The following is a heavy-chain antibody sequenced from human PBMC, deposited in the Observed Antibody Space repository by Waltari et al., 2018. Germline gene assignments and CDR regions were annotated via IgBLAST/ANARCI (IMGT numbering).Heavy chain of an antibody. V-gene: IGHV4-38-2*01. CDR2: IYHSGST. CDR1: GYSISSGYY. CDR3: ARLDYYDMRVFDP. D-gene: IGHD3-22*01. J-gene: IGHJ5*02. Sequence: QVQLQESGPGLVKPSETLSLTCAVSGYSISSGYYWGWFRQPPGKGLEWIGSIYHSGSTYYNPSLKSRVTISVDTSKNQFSLKLSSVTAADTAVYYCARLDYYDMRVFDPWGQGTLVTVSS.